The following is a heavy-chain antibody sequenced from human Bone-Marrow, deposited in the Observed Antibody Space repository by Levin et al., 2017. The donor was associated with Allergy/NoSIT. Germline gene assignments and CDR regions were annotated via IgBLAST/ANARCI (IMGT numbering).Heavy chain of an antibody. CDR1: GFTFSSYD. CDR2: IGNAGDT. V-gene: IGHV3-13*01. Sequence: ETLSLTCAASGFTFSSYDMHWVRQATGKGLEWVSAIGNAGDTYYPGSVKGRFTISRENAKNSLYLQMNNLRAGDTAVYYCARAIALYYFDYWGQGTLVTVSS. J-gene: IGHJ4*02. CDR3: ARAIALYYFDY. D-gene: IGHD2-21*01.